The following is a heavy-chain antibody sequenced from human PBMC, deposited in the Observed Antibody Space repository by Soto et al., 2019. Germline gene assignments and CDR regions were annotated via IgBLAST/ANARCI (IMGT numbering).Heavy chain of an antibody. CDR2: ISSSSSYI. J-gene: IGHJ6*02. Sequence: ETLSLTCTVSGGSISSYSMNWVRQAPGKGLEWVSSISSSSSYIYYADSVKGRFTISRDNAKNSLYLQMNSLRAEDTAVYYCARDQGRDIVVVVAAPYYYYGMDVWGQGTTVTVS. CDR1: GGSISSYS. CDR3: ARDQGRDIVVVVAAPYYYYGMDV. D-gene: IGHD2-15*01. V-gene: IGHV3-21*01.